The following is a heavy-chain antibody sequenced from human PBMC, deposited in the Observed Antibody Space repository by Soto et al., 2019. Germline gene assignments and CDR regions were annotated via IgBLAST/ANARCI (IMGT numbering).Heavy chain of an antibody. D-gene: IGHD2-21*02. J-gene: IGHJ6*02. CDR2: IDWDNDK. CDR3: VHSRCGGDCLRSYSSHYYYGMDV. V-gene: IGHV2-5*02. Sequence: QITLKESGPTLVKPTQNLTLTCTFSGFSLSTGGVGVGWIRQPPGKALEWLALIDWDNDKRYSPSLKSRLTVTKDTSKNQVVLTLTNMDPVDTATYYCVHSRCGGDCLRSYSSHYYYGMDVWGQGTAVTVFS. CDR1: GFSLSTGGVG.